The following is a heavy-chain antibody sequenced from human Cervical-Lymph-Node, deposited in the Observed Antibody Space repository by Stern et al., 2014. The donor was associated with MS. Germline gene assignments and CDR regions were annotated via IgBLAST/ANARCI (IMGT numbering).Heavy chain of an antibody. Sequence: QLVESGGGLVQPGRSLRLSCAASGFTFDDYAMHWVRQAPGKGLEWVSGISWNSGSIGYADSVKGRFTISRDNAKNSLYLQMNSLRAEDTALYYCAKAASIAARSYFDYWGQGTLVTVSS. V-gene: IGHV3-9*01. CDR3: AKAASIAARSYFDY. J-gene: IGHJ4*02. CDR1: GFTFDDYA. CDR2: ISWNSGSI. D-gene: IGHD6-6*01.